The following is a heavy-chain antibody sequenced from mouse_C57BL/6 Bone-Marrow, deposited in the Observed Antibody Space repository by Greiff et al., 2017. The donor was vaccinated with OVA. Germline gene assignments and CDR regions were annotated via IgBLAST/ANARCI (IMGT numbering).Heavy chain of an antibody. Sequence: DVKLVESGGGLVQPGGSLKLSCAASGFTFSDFYMYWIRQTPEKRLEWVAYISNGGGSTYYPDTVKGRFTISRDNAKNTLYLQMSRLKSEDTAMYNCARLDDMDNWGQGTSVTVSS. CDR1: GFTFSDFY. J-gene: IGHJ4*01. CDR2: ISNGGGST. V-gene: IGHV5-12*01. CDR3: ARLDDMDN.